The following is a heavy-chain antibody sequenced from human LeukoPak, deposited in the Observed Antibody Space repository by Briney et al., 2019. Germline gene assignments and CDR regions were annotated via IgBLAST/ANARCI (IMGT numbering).Heavy chain of an antibody. CDR2: VYPDDSDT. CDR3: ASRVRFPDAFDV. V-gene: IGHV5-51*01. Sequence: GESLKISCKGSGSSFTTYWIGWVRQLPGKGLEWMGIVYPDDSDTRYSPSFQGQVTISADKSISTAYLQWSSLKASDTAIYYCASRVRFPDAFDVWGQGTMVTVSS. D-gene: IGHD4-17*01. CDR1: GSSFTTYW. J-gene: IGHJ3*01.